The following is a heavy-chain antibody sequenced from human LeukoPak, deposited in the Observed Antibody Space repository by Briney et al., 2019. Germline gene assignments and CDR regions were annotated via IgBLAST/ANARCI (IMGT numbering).Heavy chain of an antibody. V-gene: IGHV4-61*02. CDR3: ARSAPYYMDV. CDR1: GGSISSGSYY. Sequence: SETLSLTCTVSGGSISSGSYYWSWIRQPAGKGLEWIGRIYTSGSTNYNPSLKSRVTISVDTSKNQFSLKRSSVTAAGTAVYYRARSAPYYMDVWGKGTTVTVSS. CDR2: IYTSGST. J-gene: IGHJ6*03. D-gene: IGHD4/OR15-4a*01.